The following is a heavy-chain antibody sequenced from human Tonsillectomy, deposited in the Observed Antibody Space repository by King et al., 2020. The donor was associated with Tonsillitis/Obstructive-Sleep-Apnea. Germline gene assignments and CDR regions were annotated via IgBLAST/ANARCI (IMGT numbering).Heavy chain of an antibody. V-gene: IGHV3-15*01. J-gene: IGHJ6*04. CDR3: TTDGSHGDV. D-gene: IGHD3-10*01. CDR1: GFTFSNAW. CDR2: IKSKTDGGKK. Sequence: VQLVESGGGLVKPGGSLKLSCAASGFTFSNAWMSGVRQPPGKGLEWVGGIKSKTDGGKKYYAAPVKGRFTISWDDSKNTLFLQMNSLKTEDTAVYYCTTDGSHGDVWGKGTTVTVSS.